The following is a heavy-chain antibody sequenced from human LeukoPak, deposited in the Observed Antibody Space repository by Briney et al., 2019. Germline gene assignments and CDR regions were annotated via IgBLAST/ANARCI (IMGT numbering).Heavy chain of an antibody. CDR1: GSSISNYY. Sequence: SETLSLTCTVSGSSISNYYWGWIRQPPGKGLEWIGSIYYSGSTYYNPSLKSRVTISVDTSKNQFSLKLSSVTAADTAVYYCARNERWLQLHYFDYWGQGTLVTVSS. J-gene: IGHJ4*02. V-gene: IGHV4-39*07. D-gene: IGHD5-24*01. CDR3: ARNERWLQLHYFDY. CDR2: IYYSGST.